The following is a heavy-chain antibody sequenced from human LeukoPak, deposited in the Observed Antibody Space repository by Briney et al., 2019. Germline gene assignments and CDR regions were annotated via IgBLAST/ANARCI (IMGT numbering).Heavy chain of an antibody. CDR2: IKQDGSEK. V-gene: IGHV3-7*03. CDR1: GFTFSNYW. Sequence: GGSLRLSCVASGFTFSNYWMSWVRQAPGKGLEWVANIKQDGSEKYYVDSVKGRFTISRDNAKNSLYLQMSSLRAEDTALYYCARVGWSTESYYFDYWGQGTLVTVSS. D-gene: IGHD2-15*01. J-gene: IGHJ4*02. CDR3: ARVGWSTESYYFDY.